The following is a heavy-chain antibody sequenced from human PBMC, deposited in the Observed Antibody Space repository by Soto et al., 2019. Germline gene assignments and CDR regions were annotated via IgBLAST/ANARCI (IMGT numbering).Heavy chain of an antibody. CDR3: ARSLLVVAVAEDHYGMDV. CDR2: IDPTDSET. CDR1: GFTFNDYC. D-gene: IGHD2-2*01. V-gene: IGHV5-10-1*01. Sequence: GESLKISCKGSGFTFNDYCISWVRQMPGKGLEWMGRIDPTDSETIYTPSFRGHVTISVDKSINTAYLHWSSLRASDTAMYYCARSLLVVAVAEDHYGMDVWGQGTTVTVSS. J-gene: IGHJ6*02.